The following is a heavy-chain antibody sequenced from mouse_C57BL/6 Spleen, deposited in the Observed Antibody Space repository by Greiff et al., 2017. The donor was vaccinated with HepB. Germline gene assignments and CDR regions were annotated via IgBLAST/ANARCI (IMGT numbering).Heavy chain of an antibody. V-gene: IGHV1-52*01. CDR3: ARGTVVATDGFAY. CDR2: IDPSDSET. J-gene: IGHJ3*01. D-gene: IGHD1-1*01. CDR1: GYTFTSYW. Sequence: VQLVESGAELVRPGSSVKLSCKASGYTFTSYWMHWVKQRPIQGLEWIGNIDPSDSETHYNQKFKDKATLTVDKSSSTAYMQLSSLTSEDSAVYYCARGTVVATDGFAYWGQGTLVTVSA.